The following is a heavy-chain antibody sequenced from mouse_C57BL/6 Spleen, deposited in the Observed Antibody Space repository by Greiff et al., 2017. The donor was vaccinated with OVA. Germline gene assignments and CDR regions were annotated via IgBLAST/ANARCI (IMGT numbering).Heavy chain of an antibody. CDR3: ARGGDYGSSPWAMDY. V-gene: IGHV1-39*01. D-gene: IGHD1-1*01. J-gene: IGHJ4*01. CDR1: GYSFTDYN. CDR2: INPNYGTT. Sequence: VQLKESGPELVKPGASVKISCKASGYSFTDYNMNWVKQSNGKSLEWIGVINPNYGTTSYNQKFKGKATLTVDQSSSTAYMQLNSLTSEDSAVYYCARGGDYGSSPWAMDYWGQGTSVTVSS.